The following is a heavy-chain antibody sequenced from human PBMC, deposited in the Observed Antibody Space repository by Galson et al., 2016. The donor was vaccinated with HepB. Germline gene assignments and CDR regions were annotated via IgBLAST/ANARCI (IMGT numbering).Heavy chain of an antibody. V-gene: IGHV3-33*01. D-gene: IGHD6-13*01. CDR1: GFIFSHYG. CDR3: STEDLSSPGNGAWDI. Sequence: SLRLSCAASGFIFSHYGMHWVRQAPGEGLEWVAMIWFDGSSKHHSDSVRGRFTISRDNSKNTLYLEMNSLRAEDTAVYYCSTEDLSSPGNGAWDIWGQGAMVTVSS. CDR2: IWFDGSSK. J-gene: IGHJ3*02.